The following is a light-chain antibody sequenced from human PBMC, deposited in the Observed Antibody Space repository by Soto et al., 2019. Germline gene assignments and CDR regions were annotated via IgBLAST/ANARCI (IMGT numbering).Light chain of an antibody. V-gene: IGLV1-44*01. CDR2: GTN. CDR3: AAWDDSLNGEVV. Sequence: QSVLTQPPSASGTPGQRVTISCSGSSSNIGSNSVNWYQQLPGTAPKLLIYGTNQRPSGVPDRFSGSKSDTSASLAISGLQSEDEADYYCAAWDDSLNGEVVFGGGTKVTVL. CDR1: SSNIGSNS. J-gene: IGLJ2*01.